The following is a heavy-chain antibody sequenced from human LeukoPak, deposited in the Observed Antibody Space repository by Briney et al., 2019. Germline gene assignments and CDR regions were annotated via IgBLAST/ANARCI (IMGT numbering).Heavy chain of an antibody. CDR3: ARQAGLQGYYYYMDV. D-gene: IGHD4-11*01. Sequence: TSSETLSLTCTVSRYSISSGYYWGWIRQPPGKGLEWIGSIYHSGSTHYKPSLKSRVIISIDTSKNQFSLKLSSVTAADTAVYYCARQAGLQGYYYYMDVWGKGTTVTVSS. J-gene: IGHJ6*03. CDR1: RYSISSGYY. CDR2: IYHSGST. V-gene: IGHV4-38-2*02.